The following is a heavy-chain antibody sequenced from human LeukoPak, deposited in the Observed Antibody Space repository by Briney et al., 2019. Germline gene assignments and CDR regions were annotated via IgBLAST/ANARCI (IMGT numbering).Heavy chain of an antibody. CDR3: ARGPYTSGWWDYFDY. Sequence: GGSLRLSCEASGFTVSSNYMSWVRKAPGKRLGWVSVLYSGGSTYHADSVKGRFTISRDDSKNTLYLQMNRLRDEDTAVYYCARGPYTSGWWDYFDYWGQGSLVTVSS. CDR2: LYSGGST. V-gene: IGHV3-66*02. CDR1: GFTVSSNY. D-gene: IGHD6-19*01. J-gene: IGHJ4*02.